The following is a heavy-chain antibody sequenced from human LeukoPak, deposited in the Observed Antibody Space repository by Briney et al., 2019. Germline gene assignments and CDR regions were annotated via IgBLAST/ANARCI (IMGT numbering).Heavy chain of an antibody. CDR2: IYSDGSRT. CDR1: GFTLSSNW. J-gene: IGHJ3*02. V-gene: IGHV3-74*01. Sequence: GGSLRLSCAGSGFTLSSNWMHWVRQGPGKGLVWVSRIYSDGSRTNYADSVKGRFTISGDNAKNTLYLQMNSLRAEDTAVYYCALSDAFDIWGQGTMVTVSS. D-gene: IGHD2/OR15-2a*01. CDR3: ALSDAFDI.